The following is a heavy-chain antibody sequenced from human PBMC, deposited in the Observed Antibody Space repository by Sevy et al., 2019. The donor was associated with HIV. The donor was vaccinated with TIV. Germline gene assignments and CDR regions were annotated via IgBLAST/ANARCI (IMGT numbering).Heavy chain of an antibody. V-gene: IGHV3-30*18. CDR2: ISYDGSNK. D-gene: IGHD1-26*01. CDR3: AKAHALRPALVGATNPGYYYGMDV. Sequence: GGSLRLSCAASGFTFSSYGMHWVRQAPGKGLEWVAVISYDGSNKYYANSVKGRFTISRDNSKNTLYLQMNSLRAEDTAVYYCAKAHALRPALVGATNPGYYYGMDVWGQGTTVTVSS. CDR1: GFTFSSYG. J-gene: IGHJ6*02.